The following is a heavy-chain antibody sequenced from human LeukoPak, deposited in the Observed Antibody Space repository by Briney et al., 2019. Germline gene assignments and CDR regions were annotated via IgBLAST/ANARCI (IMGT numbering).Heavy chain of an antibody. CDR1: GGSFSGYY. Sequence: PSETLSLTCAVYGGSFSGYYWSWIRQPPGKGLEWIGEINHSGSTNYNPSLKSRVTISVDTSKNQFSLKLSSVTAADTAMYYCARDISGSYGWFDPWGQGTLVTVSS. CDR3: ARDISGSYGWFDP. D-gene: IGHD1-26*01. CDR2: INHSGST. J-gene: IGHJ5*02. V-gene: IGHV4-34*01.